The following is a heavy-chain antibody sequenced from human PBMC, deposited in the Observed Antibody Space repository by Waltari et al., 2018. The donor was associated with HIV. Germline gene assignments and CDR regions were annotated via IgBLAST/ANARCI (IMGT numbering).Heavy chain of an antibody. J-gene: IGHJ6*02. Sequence: LVESGGDLVQPGGSLRLSCAGSGFTFSSDWMSWVRQAPGKGLEWVANIKYDGSEKYYVGSVQGRFSISRDNANNSVYLQMNSLRVDDTAVYYCAREGSGRTSWFDPYYYYYGLDVWGQGTSVIVAS. D-gene: IGHD2-2*01. CDR3: AREGSGRTSWFDPYYYYYGLDV. CDR1: GFTFSSDW. V-gene: IGHV3-7*01. CDR2: IKYDGSEK.